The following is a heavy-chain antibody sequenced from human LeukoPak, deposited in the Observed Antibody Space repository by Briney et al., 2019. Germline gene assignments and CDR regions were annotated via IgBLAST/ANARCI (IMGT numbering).Heavy chain of an antibody. Sequence: WASVKVSCKASGYTFTGYYMHWVRQARGQGLEWMGRIIPILGIANYVQKFQGRVTITADKSTSTAYMELSSLRSEDTAVYYCARAGGIYRGYDYGYWGQGTLVTVSS. CDR3: ARAGGIYRGYDYGY. J-gene: IGHJ4*02. CDR1: GYTFTGYY. V-gene: IGHV1-69*04. D-gene: IGHD5-12*01. CDR2: IIPILGIA.